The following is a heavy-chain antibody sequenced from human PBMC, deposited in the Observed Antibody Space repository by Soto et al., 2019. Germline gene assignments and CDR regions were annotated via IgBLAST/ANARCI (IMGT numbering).Heavy chain of an antibody. Sequence: GGSLRLSCAASGFTFNTYWMHWVRQAPGKGLVWVSRISSDGSDTTYADSVKGRFTISRDNAWKTLYLQMNSLRAEDTAVYYCAREGGPCSGGTCYSVYYFGMDLWGQGTTVTVSS. V-gene: IGHV3-74*01. CDR2: ISSDGSDT. CDR3: AREGGPCSGGTCYSVYYFGMDL. J-gene: IGHJ6*02. CDR1: GFTFNTYW. D-gene: IGHD2-15*01.